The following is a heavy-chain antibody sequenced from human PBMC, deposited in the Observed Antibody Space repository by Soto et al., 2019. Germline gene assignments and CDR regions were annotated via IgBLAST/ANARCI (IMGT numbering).Heavy chain of an antibody. V-gene: IGHV3-64*01. CDR2: ISSNGGTT. CDR3: VRRVSGNYDY. J-gene: IGHJ4*02. CDR1: GFTFSSYD. D-gene: IGHD1-7*01. Sequence: EVQLAESGGGMVQPGGSLRLSCVASGFTFSSYDMHWVRQAPGKGLEYVSSISSNGGTTYYGNSVKGRFTISRDNSKNTLYLQIGSLRAEDRAVYYCVRRVSGNYDYWGQGTLVTVSS.